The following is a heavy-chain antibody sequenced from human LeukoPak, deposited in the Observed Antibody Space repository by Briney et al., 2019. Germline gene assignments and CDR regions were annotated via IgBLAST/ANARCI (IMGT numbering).Heavy chain of an antibody. CDR1: GFTLSSYE. J-gene: IGHJ6*02. D-gene: IGHD3-10*01. CDR2: ISSSGSTI. V-gene: IGHV3-48*03. Sequence: GGSLRLSCAASGFTLSSYEMNWVRQAPGKGLEWVSYISSSGSTIYYADSVKGRFIISRDNAKNSLYLQMNSLRAEDTAVYYCARDKDMVRGIWNYYFGMDVWGQGTTVTVSS. CDR3: ARDKDMVRGIWNYYFGMDV.